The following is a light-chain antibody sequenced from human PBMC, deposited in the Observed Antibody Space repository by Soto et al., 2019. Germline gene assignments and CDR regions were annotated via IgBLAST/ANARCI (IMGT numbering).Light chain of an antibody. CDR1: QSVSSSY. V-gene: IGKV3-20*01. CDR3: QRYNNWPLT. J-gene: IGKJ4*01. Sequence: EIVLTQSPGTLSLSPGERATLSCRASQSVSSSYLAWYQQKPGQAPRLLIYGASSRATGIPDRFSGSGSGTDFTLTISRLEHEDFAIYYCQRYNNWPLTFGGGTKVDIK. CDR2: GAS.